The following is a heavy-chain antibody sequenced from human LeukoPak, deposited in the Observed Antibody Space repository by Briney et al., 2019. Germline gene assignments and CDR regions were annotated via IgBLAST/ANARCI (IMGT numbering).Heavy chain of an antibody. CDR2: IYRGGDT. D-gene: IGHD1-14*01. J-gene: IGHJ4*02. V-gene: IGHV3-53*01. Sequence: GGSPRLSCAASGFIVSNNYMKWVRQAPGKGLEWVSDIYRGGDTNYADSVKGRFTISRDNSKNTLYLQMNSLRAEDTAVYYCATPLTGLRYWGQGTLVTVSS. CDR3: ATPLTGLRY. CDR1: GFIVSNNY.